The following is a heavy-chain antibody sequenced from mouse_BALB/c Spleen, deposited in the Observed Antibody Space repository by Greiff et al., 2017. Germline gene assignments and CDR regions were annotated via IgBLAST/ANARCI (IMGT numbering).Heavy chain of an antibody. J-gene: IGHJ4*01. CDR3: ARGPYYYGSSSMDY. CDR2: IRNKANGYTT. V-gene: IGHV7-3*02. D-gene: IGHD1-1*01. Sequence: EVHLVESGGGLVQPGGSLRLSCATSGFTFTDYYMSWVRQPPGKALEWLGFIRNKANGYTTEYSASVKGRFTISRDNSQSILYLQMNTLRAEDSATYYCARGPYYYGSSSMDYWGQGTSVTVSS. CDR1: GFTFTDYY.